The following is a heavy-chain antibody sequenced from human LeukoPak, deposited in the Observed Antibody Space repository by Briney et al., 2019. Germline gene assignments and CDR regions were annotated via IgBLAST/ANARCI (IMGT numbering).Heavy chain of an antibody. Sequence: ASVKVSCKASGYTFTSYYMHWVRQAPGQGLEWMGGIIPIFGTANYAQKFQGRVTITADESTSTAYMELSSLRSEDASVYYRARDGRMVYYTDDWGKGTPVTISS. CDR1: GYTFTSYY. J-gene: IGHJ6*03. CDR2: IIPIFGTA. D-gene: IGHD4/OR15-4a*01. V-gene: IGHV1-69*13. CDR3: ARDGRMVYYTDD.